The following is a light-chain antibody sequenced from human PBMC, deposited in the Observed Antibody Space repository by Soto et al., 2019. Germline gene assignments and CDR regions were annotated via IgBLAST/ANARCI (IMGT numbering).Light chain of an antibody. Sequence: QSVLTQPASVSGSPGRSITISCTGTTSDVGSYNLVSWYQQHPGKAPKLIIYEVSGRPSGVSTRFSGSKSGNMASLTISGLQAEDEAEYYCCSYATPRQFGGGTKVTVL. CDR2: EVS. V-gene: IGLV2-23*02. CDR3: CSYATPRQ. J-gene: IGLJ2*01. CDR1: TSDVGSYNL.